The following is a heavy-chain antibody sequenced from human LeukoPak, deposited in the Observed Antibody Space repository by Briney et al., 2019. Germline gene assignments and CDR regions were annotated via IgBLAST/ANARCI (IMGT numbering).Heavy chain of an antibody. V-gene: IGHV3-30*04. Sequence: GGSLRLSCAASGFTFGSYAMHWVRQAPGKGLEWVAVISYDGSNKYYADSVKGRFTISRDNSKNTLYLQMNSLRAEDTAVYYCASLSPFMVRGVIRRDDYWGQGTLVTVSS. CDR1: GFTFGSYA. CDR3: ASLSPFMVRGVIRRDDY. J-gene: IGHJ4*02. CDR2: ISYDGSNK. D-gene: IGHD3-10*01.